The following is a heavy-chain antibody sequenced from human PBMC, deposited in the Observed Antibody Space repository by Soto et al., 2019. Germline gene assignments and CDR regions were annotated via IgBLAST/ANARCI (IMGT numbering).Heavy chain of an antibody. CDR1: GYTFTSYG. V-gene: IGHV1-18*01. D-gene: IGHD3-22*01. J-gene: IGHJ6*02. CDR2: ISAYNGNT. Sequence: GASVKVSCKASGYTFTSYGISWVRQAPGQGLEWMGWISAYNGNTNYAQKLQGRVTMTTDTSTSTAYMELRSLRSDDTAVYYCAGGKKYYYDSSGYYYSNYGMDVWGQGTTVTVS. CDR3: AGGKKYYYDSSGYYYSNYGMDV.